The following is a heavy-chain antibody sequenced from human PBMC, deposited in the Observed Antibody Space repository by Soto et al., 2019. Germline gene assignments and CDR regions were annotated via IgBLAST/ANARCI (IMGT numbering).Heavy chain of an antibody. CDR1: GFTFSSYG. J-gene: IGHJ4*02. CDR2: IWYDGSNK. D-gene: IGHD4-17*01. CDR3: ARDVDGDSPHSFDY. V-gene: IGHV3-33*01. Sequence: QVQLVESGGGMVQPGRSLRLSCAASGFTFSSYGMHWVRQAPGKGLEWVAVIWYDGSNKYYADSVKGRFTISRDNSKNTLYLQMNSLRAEDTAVYYCARDVDGDSPHSFDYWGQGTLVTVSS.